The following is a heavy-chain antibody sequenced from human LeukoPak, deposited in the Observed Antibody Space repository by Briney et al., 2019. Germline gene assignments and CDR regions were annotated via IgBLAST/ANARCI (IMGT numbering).Heavy chain of an antibody. Sequence: PGGSLRLSCAASGFTFSSYAMSWVRQAPGKGLEWVSAISGSGGSTYYADSVKGRFTISRDNSKNTLYLQMNSLRAEDTAVYYCAKVANVLLWFGESSGAFDIWGQGTMVTVSS. CDR1: GFTFSSYA. V-gene: IGHV3-23*01. CDR3: AKVANVLLWFGESSGAFDI. CDR2: ISGSGGST. J-gene: IGHJ3*02. D-gene: IGHD3-10*01.